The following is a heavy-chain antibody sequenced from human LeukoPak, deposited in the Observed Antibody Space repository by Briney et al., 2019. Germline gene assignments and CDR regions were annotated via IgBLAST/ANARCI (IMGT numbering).Heavy chain of an antibody. CDR3: ARDCYSGFDY. CDR1: GFTFSTYW. Sequence: PGGSLRLSCVASGFTFSTYWMHWVRQAPGKGLVWLSRINSDGSSLDYADSVKGRFTISRDNAENTLYLQMNSLRAEDTAVYYCARDCYSGFDYWGLGALVTVSS. D-gene: IGHD4-23*01. V-gene: IGHV3-74*01. CDR2: INSDGSSL. J-gene: IGHJ4*02.